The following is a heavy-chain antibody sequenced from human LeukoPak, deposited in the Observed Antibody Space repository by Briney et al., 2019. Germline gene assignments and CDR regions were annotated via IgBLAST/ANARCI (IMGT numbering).Heavy chain of an antibody. V-gene: IGHV3-23*01. CDR3: AKNGEPHYYMDV. CDR2: ISGSGGST. Sequence: PGGSLRLSCAASGFTVSSNYMSWVRQAPGKGLEWVSAISGSGGSTYYADSAKGRFTSSRDYSKRTVYLQMNSLRAEDTAVYYCAKNGEPHYYMDVLGKGTTVTVSS. CDR1: GFTVSSNY. D-gene: IGHD1-14*01. J-gene: IGHJ6*03.